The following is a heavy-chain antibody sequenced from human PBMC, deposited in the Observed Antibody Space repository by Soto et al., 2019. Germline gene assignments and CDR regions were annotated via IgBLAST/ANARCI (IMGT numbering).Heavy chain of an antibody. CDR2: ISYDGSNK. D-gene: IGHD2-15*01. V-gene: IGHV3-30*18. CDR1: GFTFSSYG. Sequence: GGSLRLSCAASGFTFSSYGMHWVRQAPGKGLEWVAVISYDGSNKYYADSVKGRFTISRDNSKNTLYLQMNSLRAEDTAVHYCAKDLEGYYCSGGSCYRDGMDVWGQGTTVTVSS. CDR3: AKDLEGYYCSGGSCYRDGMDV. J-gene: IGHJ6*02.